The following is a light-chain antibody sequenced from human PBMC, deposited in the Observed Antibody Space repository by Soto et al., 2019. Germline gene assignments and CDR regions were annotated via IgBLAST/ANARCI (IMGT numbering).Light chain of an antibody. CDR2: KVS. CDR1: QGLVYSNGETV. CDR3: MQGTHWPWT. V-gene: IGKV2-30*01. J-gene: IGKJ1*01. Sequence: DVVLTQSPLSLPVTLGQPASISCRSSQGLVYSNGETVLNWYQQRPGQSPRRLIYKVSERDSGVPDRFSGSGSGTDFTLKISRVEAEDVGVYYCMQGTHWPWTFGQGTKVEIK.